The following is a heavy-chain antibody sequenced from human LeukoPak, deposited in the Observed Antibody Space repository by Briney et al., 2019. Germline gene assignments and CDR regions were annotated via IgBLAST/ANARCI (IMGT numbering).Heavy chain of an antibody. D-gene: IGHD2-15*01. CDR2: FDPEDGET. J-gene: IGHJ5*02. CDR1: GYTLTELS. V-gene: IGHV1-24*01. CDR3: ATACGGSCCYNWFDP. Sequence: GASVKVSCKVSGYTLTELSMHWVRQAPGKGLEWMGGFDPEDGETIYAQKFQGRVTMTEDTSTDTAYMELSSLRSEDTAVYYCATACGGSCCYNWFDPWDQGTLVTVSS.